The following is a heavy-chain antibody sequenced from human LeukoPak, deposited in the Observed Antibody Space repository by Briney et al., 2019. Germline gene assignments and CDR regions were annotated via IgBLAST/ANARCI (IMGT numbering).Heavy chain of an antibody. CDR1: GYTFTSYG. CDR3: ARADVFSSGYYFAFDY. J-gene: IGHJ4*02. Sequence: ASVKVSCRASGYTFTSYGISWVRQAPGQGLEWMGWISACNGNTNYAQKLQGRVTMTTDTSTSTAYMELRSLRSDDTAVYYCARADVFSSGYYFAFDYWGQGTLVTVSS. D-gene: IGHD3-22*01. V-gene: IGHV1-18*01. CDR2: ISACNGNT.